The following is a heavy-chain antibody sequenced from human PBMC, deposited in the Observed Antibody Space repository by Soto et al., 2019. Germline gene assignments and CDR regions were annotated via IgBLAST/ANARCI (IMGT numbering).Heavy chain of an antibody. CDR1: GYTFTNYG. J-gene: IGHJ4*02. CDR2: ISVYSGDT. V-gene: IGHV1-18*01. D-gene: IGHD4-17*01. Sequence: QVQLVQSGAEVKKPGASVKVSCKTSGYTFTNYGINWVRQAPGQGLAWMGWISVYSGDTNYAQKFQGRVSMTTDPSTGTAYIELWSLKSDDTAVYYCARVVGVRGYHYVDAFDYWGQGSLVSVSA. CDR3: ARVVGVRGYHYVDAFDY.